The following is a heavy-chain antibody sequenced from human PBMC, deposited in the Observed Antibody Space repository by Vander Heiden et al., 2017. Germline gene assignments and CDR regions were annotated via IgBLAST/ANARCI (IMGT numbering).Heavy chain of an antibody. J-gene: IGHJ6*02. CDR2: IDPGDSDT. V-gene: IGHV5-51*01. CDR3: ARHPAVTTLYYYNGIDV. CDR1: GYSFTTNW. Sequence: EVQLVQSGAEVTKPGESLKISCKGSGYSFTTNWIAWVRQMPGKGLEWMGIIDPGDSDTRYSPSFQGQVTISADKSVSTAYLHWSSLKASDTAMYYCARHPAVTTLYYYNGIDVWGQGTTVTVSS. D-gene: IGHD4-17*01.